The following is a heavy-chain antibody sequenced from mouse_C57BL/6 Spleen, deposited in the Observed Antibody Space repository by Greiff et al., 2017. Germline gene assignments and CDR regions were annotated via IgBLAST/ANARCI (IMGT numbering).Heavy chain of an antibody. Sequence: QVQLQQPGAELVRPGSSVKLSCKASGYTFTSYWMHWVKQRPIQGLEWIGNIAPSDSETHYNQKFKDKATLTVDKSSSTAYMQLSSLTSEDSAVYYCAREDYGSSWCAYWGQGTLVTVSA. D-gene: IGHD1-1*01. CDR1: GYTFTSYW. J-gene: IGHJ3*01. V-gene: IGHV1-52*01. CDR3: AREDYGSSWCAY. CDR2: IAPSDSET.